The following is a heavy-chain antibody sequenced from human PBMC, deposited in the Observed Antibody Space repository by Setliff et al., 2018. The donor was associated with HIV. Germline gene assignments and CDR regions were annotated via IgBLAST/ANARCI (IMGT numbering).Heavy chain of an antibody. CDR2: LSSKGQA. V-gene: IGHV4-39*07. Sequence: SETLSLTCTVSGGSMSRSTHHWAWIRQPPGKGLEWIGALSSKGQAYYNPSLKSRVAISIDSSKNLSSLRLDSLTAADTAVYYCAAQDLDLVKYYYMDYWGPGALVTVSS. CDR3: AAQDLDLVKYYYMDY. D-gene: IGHD2-21*01. J-gene: IGHJ4*02. CDR1: GGSMSRSTHH.